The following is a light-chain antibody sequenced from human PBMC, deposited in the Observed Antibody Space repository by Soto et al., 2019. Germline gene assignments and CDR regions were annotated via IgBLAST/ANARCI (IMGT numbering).Light chain of an antibody. V-gene: IGLV2-14*01. J-gene: IGLJ1*01. CDR1: SSDVGGYNY. Sequence: SALTQPPSASGSPGQSVTISCTGTSSDVGGYNYVSWYQQYPGKAPKLIIYEVSNRPSGVSNRFSGSKSGNTASLTISGLQAEDEADYYCSSYTSSSTPYVFGTGTKGTV. CDR3: SSYTSSSTPYV. CDR2: EVS.